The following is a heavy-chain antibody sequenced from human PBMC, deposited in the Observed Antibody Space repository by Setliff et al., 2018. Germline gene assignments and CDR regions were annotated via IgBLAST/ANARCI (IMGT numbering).Heavy chain of an antibody. V-gene: IGHV1-69*05. J-gene: IGHJ4*02. Sequence: ASVKVSCKAPGGTFSSYAISWVRQAPGQGLEWMGGIIPIFGTANYAQKFQGRVTITTDESTSTAYMELSSLRSEDTAVYYCARGLYSSGYLFDSFDYWGQGTLVTVSS. D-gene: IGHD6-19*01. CDR3: ARGLYSSGYLFDSFDY. CDR2: IIPIFGTA. CDR1: GGTFSSYA.